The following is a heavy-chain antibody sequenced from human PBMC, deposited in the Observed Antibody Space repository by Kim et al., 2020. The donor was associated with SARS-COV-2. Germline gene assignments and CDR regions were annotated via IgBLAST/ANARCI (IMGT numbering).Heavy chain of an antibody. Sequence: SETLSLTCAVYGGSFSGYYWSWIRQPPGKGLEWIGEINHSGSTNYNPSLKSRVTISVDTSKNQFSLKLSSVTAADTAVYYCARGRVAAAGMGRQPSPPWGQGTLVTVSS. CDR2: INHSGST. J-gene: IGHJ5*02. V-gene: IGHV4-34*01. CDR3: ARGRVAAAGMGRQPSPP. CDR1: GGSFSGYY. D-gene: IGHD6-13*01.